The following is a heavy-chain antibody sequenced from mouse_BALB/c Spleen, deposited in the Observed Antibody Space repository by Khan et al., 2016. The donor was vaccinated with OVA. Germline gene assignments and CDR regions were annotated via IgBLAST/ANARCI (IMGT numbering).Heavy chain of an antibody. CDR1: GYTFADYY. J-gene: IGHJ4*01. CDR2: IYPGTGNT. V-gene: IGHV1-77*01. Sequence: VQLQESGAELARPGASVKLSCKASGYTFADYYINWVKQRTGQGLEWIGEIYPGTGNTYYNEKFKGKATLTTDKSSSTAYMHLSSLTSEDSAVYFCAIWGGNYKYYYALDYWGQGTSVTVSS. CDR3: AIWGGNYKYYYALDY. D-gene: IGHD2-1*01.